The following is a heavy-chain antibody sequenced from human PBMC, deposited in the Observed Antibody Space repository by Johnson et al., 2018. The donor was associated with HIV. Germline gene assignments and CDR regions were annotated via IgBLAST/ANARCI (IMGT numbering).Heavy chain of an antibody. Sequence: VQLVESGGGVVQPGRSLRLSCAASGFTFSSYGMHWVRQAPGKGLEWVALIWYDGTNKYYADSVKGRFTISRDNSKNTLYLQMNSLRAEDTAVYYCARDSGRYSSSWATFGAFDIWGQGTMVTVSS. D-gene: IGHD6-13*01. V-gene: IGHV3-33*01. CDR1: GFTFSSYG. J-gene: IGHJ3*02. CDR2: IWYDGTNK. CDR3: ARDSGRYSSSWATFGAFDI.